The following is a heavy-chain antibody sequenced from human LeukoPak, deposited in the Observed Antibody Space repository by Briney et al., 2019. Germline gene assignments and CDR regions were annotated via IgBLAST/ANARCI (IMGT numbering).Heavy chain of an antibody. CDR2: ISSSGSTI. Sequence: GGSLRLSCAASGFTFSSYEMNWVRQAPGKGLEWVSYISSSGSTIYYADSVEGRFTISRDNAKNSLYLQMNSLRAEDTAVYYCARNRYYDSSGYYPDAFDIWGQGTMVTVSS. CDR1: GFTFSSYE. D-gene: IGHD3-22*01. J-gene: IGHJ3*02. CDR3: ARNRYYDSSGYYPDAFDI. V-gene: IGHV3-48*03.